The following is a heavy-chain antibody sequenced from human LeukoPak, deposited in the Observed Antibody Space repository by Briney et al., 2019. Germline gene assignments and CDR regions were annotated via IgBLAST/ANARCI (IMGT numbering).Heavy chain of an antibody. Sequence: GGSLRLSCAASGFTFSSYGMHWVRQAPGKGLEWVAFIRNDGSNKYYADSVKGRFTISRDNSKNMVYLQMNSLRAEDTAVYYCSRMWELLYFDYWGQGTLVTVSS. J-gene: IGHJ4*02. D-gene: IGHD1-26*01. CDR1: GFTFSSYG. V-gene: IGHV3-30*02. CDR2: IRNDGSNK. CDR3: SRMWELLYFDY.